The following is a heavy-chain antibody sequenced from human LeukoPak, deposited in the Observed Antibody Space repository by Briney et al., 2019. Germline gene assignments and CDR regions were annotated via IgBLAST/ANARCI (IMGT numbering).Heavy chain of an antibody. D-gene: IGHD2-15*01. Sequence: TSETLSLTCTVSGGSISDNYWSWIRQPPGKGLEWIGYAYYSGHTNYDSSLKSRVTMSLDTSKSQFSLRLSSVTAADTAVYFCARHPFATPFDYWGPGTLVTVSS. V-gene: IGHV4-59*08. CDR3: ARHPFATPFDY. J-gene: IGHJ4*02. CDR1: GGSISDNY. CDR2: AYYSGHT.